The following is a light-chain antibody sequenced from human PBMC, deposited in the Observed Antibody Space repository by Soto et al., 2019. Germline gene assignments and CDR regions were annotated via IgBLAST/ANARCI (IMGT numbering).Light chain of an antibody. CDR3: QQHSSYPWT. CDR2: GAS. V-gene: IGKV3-20*01. J-gene: IGKJ1*01. Sequence: EIVLTQSPGTLSLSPGERATLSCRASQSVSSSYLAWYQQKPGQAPRLLIYGASSRATGIPDRFSGSGSGTEFTLTISRLEPEDFAVYYCQQHSSYPWTLGQGTKVDIK. CDR1: QSVSSSY.